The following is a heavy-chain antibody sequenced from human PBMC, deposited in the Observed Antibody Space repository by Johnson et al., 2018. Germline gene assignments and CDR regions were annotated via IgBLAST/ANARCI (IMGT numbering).Heavy chain of an antibody. CDR3: ARDMTYYDSSGSHAFDI. V-gene: IGHV4-61*02. CDR1: GGSISSGSYY. D-gene: IGHD3-22*01. Sequence: QVQLQESGPGLVKPSQTLSLTCTVSGGSISSGSYYWSWIRQPAGKVLEWIGRIYTSGSTNYNPPLKSRVPISVDTSKNQFSLKLSSVTAADTPVYYCARDMTYYDSSGSHAFDIWGQGTMVTVSS. CDR2: IYTSGST. J-gene: IGHJ3*02.